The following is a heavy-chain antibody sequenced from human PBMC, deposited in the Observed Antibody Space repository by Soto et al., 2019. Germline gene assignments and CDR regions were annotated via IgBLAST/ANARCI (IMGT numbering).Heavy chain of an antibody. CDR2: VYPGDSDT. CDR3: ASGSAVPAAYYYYGMDV. CDR1: GYSFTTYW. V-gene: IGHV5-51*01. D-gene: IGHD2-2*01. Sequence: GESLKISCQTSGYSFTTYWIAWVRQMPGKGLEWMGVVYPGDSDTKYSPSFRGHVTISADKSISTAYLQWSSLKASDTAMYYCASGSAVPAAYYYYGMDVWGQGTTVTVSS. J-gene: IGHJ6*02.